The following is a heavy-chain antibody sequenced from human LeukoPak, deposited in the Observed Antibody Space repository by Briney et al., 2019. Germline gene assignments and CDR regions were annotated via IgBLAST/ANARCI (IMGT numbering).Heavy chain of an antibody. CDR3: AKDRRRYSNYSDYYYGMDV. D-gene: IGHD4-11*01. CDR1: GFTFSSYA. CDR2: ISGSGGST. Sequence: GGSPRLSCAASGFTFSSYAMSWVRQAPGKGLEWVSAISGSGGSTYYADSVKGRFTISRDNSKNTLYLQMNSLRAEDTAVYYCAKDRRRYSNYSDYYYGMDVWGQGTTVTVSS. V-gene: IGHV3-23*01. J-gene: IGHJ6*02.